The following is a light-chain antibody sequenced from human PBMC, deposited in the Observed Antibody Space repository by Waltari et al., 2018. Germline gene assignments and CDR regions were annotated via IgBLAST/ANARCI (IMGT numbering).Light chain of an antibody. Sequence: QSVLTQPPSVSGAPGQRVTISCTGSSSNIGAGYDVHWCQQLPGTAPKLLIYGNSNRPSWVPDRFSGSKSGTSASLAITGLQAEDEADYYCQSYDSSLSGSWVFGGGTKLTVL. CDR2: GNS. CDR3: QSYDSSLSGSWV. J-gene: IGLJ2*01. V-gene: IGLV1-40*01. CDR1: SSNIGAGYD.